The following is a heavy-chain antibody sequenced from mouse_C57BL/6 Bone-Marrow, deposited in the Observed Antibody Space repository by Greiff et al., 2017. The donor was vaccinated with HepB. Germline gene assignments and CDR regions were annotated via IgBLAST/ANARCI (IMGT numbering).Heavy chain of an antibody. J-gene: IGHJ2*01. Sequence: EVMLVESGGGLVKPGGSLKLSCAASGFTFSDYGMHWVRQAPEKGLEWVAYISSGSSTIYYADTVKGRFTISRDNAKNTLFLQMTSLRSEDTAMYYCARPAIYDGYPWYFDYWGQGTTLTVSS. CDR3: ARPAIYDGYPWYFDY. CDR1: GFTFSDYG. V-gene: IGHV5-17*01. CDR2: ISSGSSTI. D-gene: IGHD2-3*01.